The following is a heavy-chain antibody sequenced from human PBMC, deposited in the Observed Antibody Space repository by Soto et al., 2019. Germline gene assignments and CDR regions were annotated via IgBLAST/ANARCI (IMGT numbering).Heavy chain of an antibody. Sequence: SVKVSCKASGGTFSSYAISWVRQAPGQGLEWMGGIIPIFGTANYAQTFQGRVTITADESTSTAYMELSSLRSEDTAVYYCARSRGSSSPPIDYWGQGTLVTVSS. J-gene: IGHJ4*02. CDR3: ARSRGSSSPPIDY. V-gene: IGHV1-69*01. CDR2: IIPIFGTA. CDR1: GGTFSSYA. D-gene: IGHD6-6*01.